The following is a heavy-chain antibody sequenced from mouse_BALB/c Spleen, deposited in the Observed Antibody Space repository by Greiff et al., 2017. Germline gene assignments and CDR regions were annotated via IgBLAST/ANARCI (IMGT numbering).Heavy chain of an antibody. Sequence: QVQLKESGPGLVAPSQSLSITCTVSGFSLTSYDISWIRQPPGKGLEWLGVIWTGGGTNYNSAFMSRLSISKDNSKSQVFLKMNSLQTDDTAIYYCVRDMDGNYGGDYAMDYWGQGTSVTVSS. CDR1: GFSLTSYD. J-gene: IGHJ4*01. V-gene: IGHV2-9-2*01. CDR3: VRDMDGNYGGDYAMDY. D-gene: IGHD2-1*01. CDR2: IWTGGGT.